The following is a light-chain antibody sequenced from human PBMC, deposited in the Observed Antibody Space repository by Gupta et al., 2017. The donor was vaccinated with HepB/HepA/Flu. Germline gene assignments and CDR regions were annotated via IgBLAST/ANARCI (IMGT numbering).Light chain of an antibody. V-gene: IGKV2-30*01. CDR3: MQATHWPCT. Sequence: AVMPQSPLSLAVTLGESASTSCRSSESLVSSDENTFLNWVQQRPGLSPRRLMYGVSNRDFGVPDRFSGSGSGTDFTLKISRVEAEDVGDYYCMQATHWPCTFGQGTKVEIK. CDR2: GVS. CDR1: ESLVSSDENTF. J-gene: IGKJ1*01.